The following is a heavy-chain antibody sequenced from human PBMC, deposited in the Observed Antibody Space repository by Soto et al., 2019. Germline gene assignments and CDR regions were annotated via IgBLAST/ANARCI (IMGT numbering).Heavy chain of an antibody. CDR3: PRPHYDILTGLHWFDP. V-gene: IGHV4-39*02. Sequence: SETLSLTCTVSGGSISSSSYYWGWIRQPPGKGLEWIGSTYYSGSTSYNPSLKSRVTIAVDTSKNHLALKLSSVTAADTAVYYCPRPHYDILTGLHWFDPWGQGTLATVSS. J-gene: IGHJ5*02. CDR1: GGSISSSSYY. D-gene: IGHD3-9*01. CDR2: TYYSGST.